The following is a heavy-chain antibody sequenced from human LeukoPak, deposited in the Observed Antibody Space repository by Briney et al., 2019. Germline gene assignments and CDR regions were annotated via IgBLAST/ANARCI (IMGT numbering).Heavy chain of an antibody. CDR1: GFTFSSFP. D-gene: IGHD5-24*01. J-gene: IGHJ4*02. V-gene: IGHV3-30-3*01. CDR2: ISYDGGIK. Sequence: GGSLRLSCAASGFTFSSFPMHWVRQAPGKGLEWVAMISYDGGIKFYADSVKGRFTISRDNSKNTLYLQMNSLRAEDTALYYCAKGEMATIRIALLNYWGQGTLVTVSS. CDR3: AKGEMATIRIALLNY.